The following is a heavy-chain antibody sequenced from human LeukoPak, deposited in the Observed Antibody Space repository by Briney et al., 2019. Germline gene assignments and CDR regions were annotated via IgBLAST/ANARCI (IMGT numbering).Heavy chain of an antibody. Sequence: ASVKVSCKASGYTFTSYYVHWVRQAPGQGLEWMGIINPSGGSTSYAQKFQGRVTMTRDTSTSTVYMELSSLRSEDTAVYYCARPGYCSSTSCFYYFDYWGQGTLVTVSS. J-gene: IGHJ4*02. V-gene: IGHV1-46*01. D-gene: IGHD2-2*01. CDR1: GYTFTSYY. CDR3: ARPGYCSSTSCFYYFDY. CDR2: INPSGGST.